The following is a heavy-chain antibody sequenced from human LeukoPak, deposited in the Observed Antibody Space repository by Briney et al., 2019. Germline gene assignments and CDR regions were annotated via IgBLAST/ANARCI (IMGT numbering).Heavy chain of an antibody. CDR1: GGSFSDYY. V-gene: IGHV4-34*01. D-gene: IGHD1-26*01. Sequence: SETLSLTCAVYGGSFSDYYWTWIRQPPGKGLEWIGEINHSGSTNYKPSLKSRVTISVDTSKNQFSLKLTSVTAADTAVYYCARVVGRYYKVDYWGRGTPVTV. CDR3: ARVVGRYYKVDY. J-gene: IGHJ4*02. CDR2: INHSGST.